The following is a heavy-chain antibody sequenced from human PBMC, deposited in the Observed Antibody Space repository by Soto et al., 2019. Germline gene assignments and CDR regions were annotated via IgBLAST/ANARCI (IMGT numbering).Heavy chain of an antibody. CDR2: ISSSSSYT. D-gene: IGHD6-6*01. CDR1: GFTLSDYY. V-gene: IGHV3-11*06. CDR3: ARWTFSSSSTHRYYYGMDV. J-gene: IGHJ6*02. Sequence: LRLSCAASGFTLSDYYMSWIRQAPGKGLEWVSYISSSSSYTNYADSVKGRFTISRDNAKNSLYLQMNSLRAEDTAVYYCARWTFSSSSTHRYYYGMDVWGQGTTVTVSS.